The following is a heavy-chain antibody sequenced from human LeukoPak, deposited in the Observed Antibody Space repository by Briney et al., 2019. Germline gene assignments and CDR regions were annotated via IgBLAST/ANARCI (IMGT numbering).Heavy chain of an antibody. Sequence: SETLSLTCAVYGGSFSGYYWSWIRQPPGKGLEWIGEINHSGSTNYNPSLKSRVTISVDTSKNQFSLKLSSVTAADTAVYYCARRGGVARRGYCSSTSCYRREWFDPWGQGTLVTVSS. D-gene: IGHD2-2*02. J-gene: IGHJ5*02. CDR1: GGSFSGYY. V-gene: IGHV4-34*01. CDR2: INHSGST. CDR3: ARRGGVARRGYCSSTSCYRREWFDP.